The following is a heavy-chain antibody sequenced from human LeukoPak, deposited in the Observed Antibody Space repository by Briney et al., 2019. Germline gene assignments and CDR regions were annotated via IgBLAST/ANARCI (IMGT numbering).Heavy chain of an antibody. CDR1: GFTFSSYA. J-gene: IGHJ4*02. D-gene: IGHD3-22*01. CDR2: ISYDGSNK. CDR3: AKSTTKAHYYDSSGYPY. Sequence: GGSLRLSCAASGFTFSSYAMHWVHQAPGKGLEWVAVISYDGSNKYYADSVKGRFTISRDNSKNTLYLQMNSLRAEDTAVYYCAKSTTKAHYYDSSGYPYWGQGTLVTVSS. V-gene: IGHV3-30-3*02.